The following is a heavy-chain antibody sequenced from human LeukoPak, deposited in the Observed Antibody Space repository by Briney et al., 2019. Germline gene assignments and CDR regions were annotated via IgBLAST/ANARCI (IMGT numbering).Heavy chain of an antibody. V-gene: IGHV4-39*01. CDR2: IYYSGST. Sequence: PSETLSLTCTVSGGSISSSSYYWGWIRQPPGKGLEWIGTIYYSGSTYYNPSLKSRVTISVDTSKNQFSLKLSSVTAADTAVYYCARGHGSGSLYYFDYWGQGTLVTVSS. J-gene: IGHJ4*02. CDR1: GGSISSSSYY. CDR3: ARGHGSGSLYYFDY. D-gene: IGHD3-10*01.